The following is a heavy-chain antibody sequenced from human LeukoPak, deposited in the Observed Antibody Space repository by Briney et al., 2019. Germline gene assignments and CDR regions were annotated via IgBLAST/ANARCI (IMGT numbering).Heavy chain of an antibody. CDR3: ARQEYCSGASCYTWFDP. CDR2: IYPGDSDT. CDR1: GYSFTSYW. V-gene: IGHV5-51*01. J-gene: IGHJ5*02. D-gene: IGHD2-15*01. Sequence: GESLQISCKGSGYSFTSYWIGWVRQMPGKGLEWMGIIYPGDSDTRYSPSFQGQVTISADKSISTAYLQWSSLKASDTAMYYCARQEYCSGASCYTWFDPWGQGTLVTVSS.